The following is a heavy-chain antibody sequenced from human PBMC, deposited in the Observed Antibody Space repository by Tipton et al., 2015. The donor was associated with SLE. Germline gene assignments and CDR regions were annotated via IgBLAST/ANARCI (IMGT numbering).Heavy chain of an antibody. D-gene: IGHD1-1*01. J-gene: IGHJ4*02. CDR3: ARGDPQGLEPFDY. Sequence: TLSLTCTVSGDSITNYYWNWIRQPPGKGLEWIGYIYHSGSTNYNPSLRSRVTISVDTSKNQLSLQLSSVTTADTAVYYCARGDPQGLEPFDYWGQGTLVTVSS. CDR1: GDSITNYY. V-gene: IGHV4-59*01. CDR2: IYHSGST.